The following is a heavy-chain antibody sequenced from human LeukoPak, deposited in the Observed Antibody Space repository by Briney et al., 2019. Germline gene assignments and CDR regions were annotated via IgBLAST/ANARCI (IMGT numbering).Heavy chain of an antibody. J-gene: IGHJ4*02. D-gene: IGHD6-6*01. CDR2: IYTSGST. CDR3: ARGANSYSSSPTPDY. V-gene: IGHV4-4*07. Sequence: SETLSLTCTVSGGSISSYYWSWIRQPAGKGLEWIGRIYTSGSTNYNPSLKSRVTMSVDTSKNQFSLKLSSVTAADTAVYYCARGANSYSSSPTPDYWGQGTLVTVSS. CDR1: GGSISSYY.